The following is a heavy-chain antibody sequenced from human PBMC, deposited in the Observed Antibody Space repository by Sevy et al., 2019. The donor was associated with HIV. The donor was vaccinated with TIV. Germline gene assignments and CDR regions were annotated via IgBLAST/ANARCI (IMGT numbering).Heavy chain of an antibody. D-gene: IGHD2-21*01. Sequence: GESLKISCAASGFTFNTYSLIWVRQTPGKGLEWLSFIGTAAGVTYYAVSVKGRFTISRDNAKNSLYLQMNSLRDEDTAVYYCARCPGHYSIDYWGQGTLVTVSS. CDR1: GFTFNTYS. V-gene: IGHV3-48*02. CDR3: ARCPGHYSIDY. CDR2: IGTAAGVT. J-gene: IGHJ4*02.